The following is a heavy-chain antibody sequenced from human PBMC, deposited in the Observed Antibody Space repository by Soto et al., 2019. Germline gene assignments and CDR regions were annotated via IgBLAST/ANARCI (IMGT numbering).Heavy chain of an antibody. CDR2: IYDSGTT. Sequence: QVQLQESGPGLVKPSQTLSLTCTVSGDSITGGYYWSWIRQNPGKGLEWIGYIYDSGTTYYNPSLKSRVIMSVDTSKNQFSLKLTSVTSADTAVYYCAREIDYWGQGALVTVSS. V-gene: IGHV4-31*03. J-gene: IGHJ4*02. CDR3: AREIDY. CDR1: GDSITGGYY.